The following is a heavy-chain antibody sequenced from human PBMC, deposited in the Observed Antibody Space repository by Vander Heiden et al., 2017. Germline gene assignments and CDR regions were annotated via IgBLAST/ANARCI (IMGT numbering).Heavy chain of an antibody. Sequence: QVQLVESGGGVVKPGRSLRLSCAASGFTFSSCAMHWVRQAPGKGLEWVAVISYDGSNKYYADSVKGRFTISRDNSKNTLYLQMNSLRAEDTAVSYCARGQHHYDFWSGPPCDPWGQGTLVTVSS. D-gene: IGHD3-3*01. V-gene: IGHV3-30-3*01. CDR1: GFTFSSCA. J-gene: IGHJ5*02. CDR2: ISYDGSNK. CDR3: ARGQHHYDFWSGPPCDP.